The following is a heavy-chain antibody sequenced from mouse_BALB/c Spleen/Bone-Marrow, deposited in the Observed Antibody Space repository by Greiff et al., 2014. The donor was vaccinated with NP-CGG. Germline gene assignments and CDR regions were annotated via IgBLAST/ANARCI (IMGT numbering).Heavy chain of an antibody. J-gene: IGHJ4*01. CDR1: GFNFKDTY. CDR3: AQGYDWAMDY. CDR2: IDPANGNT. D-gene: IGHD2-14*01. V-gene: IGHV14-3*02. Sequence: EVQLQQSGAELVKPGASVKLSCTASGFNFKDTYMHWVKQRPEQGLEWIGRIDPANGNTKYDPKFQGKATITADTSSNTAYLRLNSLTSEDTAVYYCAQGYDWAMDYWGQGTSVTVSS.